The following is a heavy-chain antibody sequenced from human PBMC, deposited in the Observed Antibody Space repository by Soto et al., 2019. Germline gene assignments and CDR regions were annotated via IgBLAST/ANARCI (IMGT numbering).Heavy chain of an antibody. D-gene: IGHD1-26*01. CDR1: GFTFSSYA. J-gene: IGHJ4*02. CDR2: ISGSGGST. V-gene: IGHV3-23*01. Sequence: LSCAASGFTFSSYAMSWVRQAPGKGLEWVSAISGSGGSTYYADSVKGRFTISRDNSKNTLYLQMNSLRAEDTAVYYCAKERGSGSYTPHFDYWGQGTLVTVYS. CDR3: AKERGSGSYTPHFDY.